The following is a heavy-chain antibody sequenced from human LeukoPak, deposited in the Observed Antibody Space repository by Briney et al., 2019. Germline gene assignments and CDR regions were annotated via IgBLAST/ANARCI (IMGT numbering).Heavy chain of an antibody. D-gene: IGHD6-19*01. J-gene: IGHJ5*02. V-gene: IGHV1-2*02. CDR2: INPNSGGT. CDR3: ARDSQWLEAYNWFDP. Sequence: GASVKVSCKASGYTFTGYYMHWVRQAPGQGLEWMGWINPNSGGTNYAQEFQGRVTMTRDTSISTAYMELSRLRSDDTAVYYCARDSQWLEAYNWFDPWGQGTLVTVSS. CDR1: GYTFTGYY.